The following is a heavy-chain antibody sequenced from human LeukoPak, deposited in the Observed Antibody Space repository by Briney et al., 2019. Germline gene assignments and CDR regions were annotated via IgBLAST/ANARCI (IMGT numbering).Heavy chain of an antibody. D-gene: IGHD6-19*01. V-gene: IGHV3-74*01. J-gene: IGHJ4*02. CDR3: ARQQWLVPQFDY. CDR2: INTDGSSR. Sequence: GSLRLSCAASGFTISTFWMHWVRQAPGKGLVWVSRINTDGSSRTYADSVKGRFIISRDNAKNTLYLQMNSLRAEDTAVYYCARQQWLVPQFDYWGQGTLVTVSS. CDR1: GFTISTFW.